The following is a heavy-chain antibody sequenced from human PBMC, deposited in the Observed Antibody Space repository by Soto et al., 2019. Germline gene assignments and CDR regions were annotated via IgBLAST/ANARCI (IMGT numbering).Heavy chain of an antibody. CDR2: IYHSGST. J-gene: IGHJ3*02. CDR3: ARDRPPWYDRDI. V-gene: IGHV4-4*02. D-gene: IGHD3-22*01. CDR1: GGSISSSNW. Sequence: PSETLSLTCAVSGGSISSSNWWSWVRQPSGEGLEWIGEIYHSGSTNYNPSLKSRVTISVDKSKNQFSLKLSSVTAADTAVYYCARDRPPWYDRDIWGQGTMVTVSS.